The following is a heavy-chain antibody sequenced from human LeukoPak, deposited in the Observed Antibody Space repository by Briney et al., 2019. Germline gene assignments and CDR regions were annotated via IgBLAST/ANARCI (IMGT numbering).Heavy chain of an antibody. J-gene: IGHJ5*02. V-gene: IGHV4-34*01. CDR2: INHSGST. D-gene: IGHD3-3*01. CDR1: GFTFSSYA. Sequence: GSLRISCAASGFTFSSYAMSWVRQPPGKGLEWIGEINHSGSTNYNPSLKSRVTISVDTSKNQFSLKLSSVTAADTAVYYCARGLRITIFGVVISSWFDPWGQGTLVTVSS. CDR3: ARGLRITIFGVVISSWFDP.